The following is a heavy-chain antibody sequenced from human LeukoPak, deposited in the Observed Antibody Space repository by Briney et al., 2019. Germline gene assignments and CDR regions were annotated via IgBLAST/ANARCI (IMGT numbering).Heavy chain of an antibody. J-gene: IGHJ4*02. V-gene: IGHV3-48*03. CDR1: GFTFSSYE. CDR2: ISSSGSTI. Sequence: GGSLRLSCAASGFTFSSYEMNWVRQAPGKGLEWVSYISSSGSTIYYADSVKGRFTISRDNAKNSLYLQMNSLRAEDTAVYYCARDTVGGSYSHYWGQGTLVTVSS. CDR3: ARDTVGGSYSHY. D-gene: IGHD2-8*02.